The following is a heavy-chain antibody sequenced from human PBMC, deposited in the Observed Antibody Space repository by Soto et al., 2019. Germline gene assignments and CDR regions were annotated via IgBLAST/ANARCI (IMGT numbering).Heavy chain of an antibody. Sequence: GGSLRLSCAASGFTFSSYAMSWVRQAPGKGLEWVSAISGSGGSTYYADSVKGRFTISRDNSKNTLYLQMNSLRAEDTAVYYCAKWETLRITTFRGDDAFDIWGQGTMVTVSS. CDR2: ISGSGGST. J-gene: IGHJ3*02. D-gene: IGHD3-3*01. CDR3: AKWETLRITTFRGDDAFDI. CDR1: GFTFSSYA. V-gene: IGHV3-23*01.